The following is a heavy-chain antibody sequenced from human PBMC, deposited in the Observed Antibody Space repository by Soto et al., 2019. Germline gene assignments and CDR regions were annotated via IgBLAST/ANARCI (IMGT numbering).Heavy chain of an antibody. CDR3: ARVGCSGGSCYLYFDY. Sequence: ASVKVSCKASGYTFTSYAMHWVRQAPGQRLEWMGWINAGNGNTKYSQKFQGRVTITRDTSASTAYMELSSLRSEDTAVYYCARVGCSGGSCYLYFDYWGQGTLVTVSS. CDR2: INAGNGNT. CDR1: GYTFTSYA. D-gene: IGHD2-15*01. J-gene: IGHJ4*02. V-gene: IGHV1-3*01.